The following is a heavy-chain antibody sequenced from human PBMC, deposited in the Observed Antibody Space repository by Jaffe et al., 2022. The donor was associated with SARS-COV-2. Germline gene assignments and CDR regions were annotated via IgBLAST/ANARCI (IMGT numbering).Heavy chain of an antibody. V-gene: IGHV3-7*03. CDR3: AKHLLGATSH. D-gene: IGHD1-26*01. J-gene: IGHJ4*02. Sequence: EVHLVESGGGLVQPGGSLRVSCAAAGFTFSDYWLSWVRQAPGKGLEWVATIKGDGSDKYYVDSVKGRFTISIDNAKNSLFLQMSSLRAEDTAVYYCAKHLLGATSHWGQGTLVTVSS. CDR1: GFTFSDYW. CDR2: IKGDGSDK.